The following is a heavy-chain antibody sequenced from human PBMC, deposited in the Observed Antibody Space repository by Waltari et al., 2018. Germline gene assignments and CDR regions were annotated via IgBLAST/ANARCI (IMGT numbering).Heavy chain of an antibody. J-gene: IGHJ5*02. D-gene: IGHD4-4*01. Sequence: EEQLVESGGGGVRPGGSLSLSCAASGFPLEHCAMAWVRQAPGKGLEWVSGINWDGSSTGYADSVKGRFTISRDNAKNSLHLHVNSLTAEDTAFYYCARVNSNYVNWFDPWGQGTLVIVSS. CDR1: GFPLEHCA. V-gene: IGHV3-20*04. CDR2: INWDGSST. CDR3: ARVNSNYVNWFDP.